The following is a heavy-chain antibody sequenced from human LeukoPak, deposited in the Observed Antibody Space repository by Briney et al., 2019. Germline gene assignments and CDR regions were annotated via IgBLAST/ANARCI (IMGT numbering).Heavy chain of an antibody. V-gene: IGHV4-59*01. J-gene: IGHJ3*02. D-gene: IGHD2-21*01. Sequence: KPSGTLSLTCTVSGGSITSSYWSWIRQSPGKGLEWIGYIYHSGSTNSNPPLKSRATISVDTPKNQFSLKLSSVTAADTAVYYCVRWQYCGGNCYFSAFDIWGQGTMVTVSS. CDR2: IYHSGST. CDR3: VRWQYCGGNCYFSAFDI. CDR1: GGSITSSY.